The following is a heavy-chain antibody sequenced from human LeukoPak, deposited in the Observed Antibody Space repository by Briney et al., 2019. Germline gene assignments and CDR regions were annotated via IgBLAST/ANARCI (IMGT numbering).Heavy chain of an antibody. CDR3: ARNYYDGSGYYF. V-gene: IGHV4-39*01. CDR2: LYYSGST. J-gene: IGHJ4*02. Sequence: SETLSLTRTVSGGSISSSSYYWVWIRQPPGKGLEWIGSLYYSGSTHYKPSLKSRVAIFVDTSKNQFSLRLSSVTAADAAVYYCARNYYDGSGYYFWGQGTQVTVSS. CDR1: GGSISSSSYY. D-gene: IGHD3-22*01.